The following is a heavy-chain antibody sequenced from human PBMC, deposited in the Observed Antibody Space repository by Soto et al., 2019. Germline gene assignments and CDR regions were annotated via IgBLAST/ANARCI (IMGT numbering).Heavy chain of an antibody. Sequence: ASVKVSCKASGYTFTSYGISWVRQAPGQGLEWMGWISAYNGNTNYAQKLQGRVTMTTDTSTSTAYMELRSLRSDDTAVYYCARVPGAYLWGVFDYWGQGTLVTVSS. CDR2: ISAYNGNT. J-gene: IGHJ4*02. V-gene: IGHV1-18*01. D-gene: IGHD3-16*01. CDR1: GYTFTSYG. CDR3: ARVPGAYLWGVFDY.